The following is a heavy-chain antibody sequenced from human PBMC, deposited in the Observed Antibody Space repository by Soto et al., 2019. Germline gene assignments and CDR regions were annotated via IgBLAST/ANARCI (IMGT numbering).Heavy chain of an antibody. CDR1: GYTFTSYA. V-gene: IGHV1-3*01. CDR2: INAGNSDT. D-gene: IGHD1-1*01. Sequence: ASVKVSCKASGYTFTSYAMHWVRQAPGQRLEWMGWINAGNSDTKYSQKFQGRVTITSDTSASTAYMELSSLRSEDTAMYYCARGVDAGVDVWGQGTTVTVSS. CDR3: ARGVDAGVDV. J-gene: IGHJ6*02.